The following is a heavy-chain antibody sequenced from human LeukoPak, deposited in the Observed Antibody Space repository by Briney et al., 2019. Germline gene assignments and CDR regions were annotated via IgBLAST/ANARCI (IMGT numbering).Heavy chain of an antibody. CDR2: INPNSGGT. J-gene: IGHJ6*03. CDR3: ARPSLPQVSIAADDYYYYMDV. V-gene: IGHV1-2*02. CDR1: GYTFTDYY. Sequence: ASVKVSCKASGYTFTDYYMHWVRQAPGQGLEWMGWINPNSGGTNYAQKFQGRVTITTDTSIRTSYMELSRMRSDDTAVYYCARPSLPQVSIAADDYYYYMDVWGKGTTVTVSS. D-gene: IGHD6-13*01.